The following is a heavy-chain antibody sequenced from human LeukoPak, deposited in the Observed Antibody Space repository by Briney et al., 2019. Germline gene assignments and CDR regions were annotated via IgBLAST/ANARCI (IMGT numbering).Heavy chain of an antibody. CDR1: GYTFTSYG. J-gene: IGHJ6*02. D-gene: IGHD2-2*02. CDR3: ARPLYCSSTSCYTGGGMDV. Sequence: ASVKVCCKASGYTFTSYGISWVRQAPGQGLEWMGWISAYNGNTNYAQKLQGRVTMTTDTSTSTAYMELRGLRSDDTAVYYCARPLYCSSTSCYTGGGMDVWGQGTTVTVSS. V-gene: IGHV1-18*01. CDR2: ISAYNGNT.